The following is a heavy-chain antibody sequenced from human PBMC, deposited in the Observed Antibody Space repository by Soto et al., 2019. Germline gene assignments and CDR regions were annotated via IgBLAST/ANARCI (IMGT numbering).Heavy chain of an antibody. V-gene: IGHV1-18*01. Sequence: GASVKVSCKASGYTFTNFGVNWVRQAPGQGLEWMGWISAYNGNTYYAQKFQDRVTMTTGTSTSTAYMELRSLRADDTATYYCARDPRKLAHYYDSSRFYSPDYWGQGSLVTVSS. CDR1: GYTFTNFG. CDR2: ISAYNGNT. D-gene: IGHD3-22*01. J-gene: IGHJ4*02. CDR3: ARDPRKLAHYYDSSRFYSPDY.